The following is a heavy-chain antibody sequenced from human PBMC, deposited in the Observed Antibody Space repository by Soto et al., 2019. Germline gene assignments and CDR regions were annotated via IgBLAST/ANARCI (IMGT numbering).Heavy chain of an antibody. D-gene: IGHD3-10*01. CDR1: GFTFSDYY. Sequence: XESLRLSCAASGFTFSDYYMSWIRQAPGKGLEWVSYISSSGSTIYYADSVKGRFTISRDNAKNSLYLQMNSLRAEDTAVYYCARDRMTQLWFGELFHYYGMDVWGQGTTVTVSS. CDR2: ISSSGSTI. J-gene: IGHJ6*02. V-gene: IGHV3-11*01. CDR3: ARDRMTQLWFGELFHYYGMDV.